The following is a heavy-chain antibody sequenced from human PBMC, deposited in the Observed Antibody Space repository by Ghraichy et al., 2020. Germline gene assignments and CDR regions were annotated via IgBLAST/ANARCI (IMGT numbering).Heavy chain of an antibody. CDR3: ARVKSPRGLWFGELFSLFDY. CDR1: GGSISSSSYY. D-gene: IGHD3-10*01. V-gene: IGHV4-39*07. J-gene: IGHJ4*02. CDR2: IYYSGST. Sequence: SETLSLTCTVSGGSISSSSYYWGWIRQPPGKGLEWIGSIYYSGSTYYNPSLKSRVTISVDTSKNQFSLKLSSVTAADTAVYYCARVKSPRGLWFGELFSLFDYWGQGTLVTVSS.